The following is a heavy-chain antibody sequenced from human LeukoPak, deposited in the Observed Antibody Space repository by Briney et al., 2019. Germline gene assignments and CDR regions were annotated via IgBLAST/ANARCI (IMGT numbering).Heavy chain of an antibody. V-gene: IGHV4-4*07. CDR1: GGSINSYY. CDR2: VYISGST. J-gene: IGHJ4*02. D-gene: IGHD6-13*01. CDR3: ARGRIAAAGDGFDY. Sequence: SETLSLACTVSGGSINSYYWSWIRQPAGKGLEWIERVYISGSTNYNPSLRSRVIMSVDTSKNQFSLKLTSVTAADTAVYYCARGRIAAAGDGFDYWGQGTLVTVSS.